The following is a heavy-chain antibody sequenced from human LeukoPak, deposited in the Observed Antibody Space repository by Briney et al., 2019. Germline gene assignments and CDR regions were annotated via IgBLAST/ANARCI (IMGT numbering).Heavy chain of an antibody. J-gene: IGHJ5*02. D-gene: IGHD2-2*01. CDR3: AVLGYCSSTSCTSSHNWFDP. Sequence: GESLKISCKGSGYSFTSYWIGWVRQMPGKGLEWMGIIYPGDSDTRYSPSFQGQVTISADKSISTAYPQWSSLKASDTAMYYCAVLGYCSSTSCTSSHNWFDPWGQGTLVTVSS. CDR2: IYPGDSDT. V-gene: IGHV5-51*01. CDR1: GYSFTSYW.